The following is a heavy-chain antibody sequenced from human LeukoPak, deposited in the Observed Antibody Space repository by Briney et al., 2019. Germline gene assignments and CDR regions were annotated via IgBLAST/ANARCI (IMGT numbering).Heavy chain of an antibody. CDR1: GYSFTTYW. CDR3: ARSGRDGYRSTDF. CDR2: VFPDDSDT. Sequence: KAGESLKISCKGSGYSFTTYWIAWVRQIPGEGLEWMGSVFPDDSDTRYSPSFQGQVTISADKSITTAHLQWSSLKASDTAIYYCARSGRDGYRSTDFWGQGTLVTVSS. D-gene: IGHD5-24*01. J-gene: IGHJ4*02. V-gene: IGHV5-51*03.